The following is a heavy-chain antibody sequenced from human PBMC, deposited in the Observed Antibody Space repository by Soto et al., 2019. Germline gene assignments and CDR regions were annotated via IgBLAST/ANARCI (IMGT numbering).Heavy chain of an antibody. Sequence: SETLSLTCSVSGGSVSSGNYYWSWIRQPPGKGLEWIGYIYYTGSTNYNPSLKSRVTISVDTSKNQFSLKLSSVTAADTAVYYCARRYGASFDYWGQGTLVTVSS. CDR3: ARRYGASFDY. CDR2: IYYTGST. J-gene: IGHJ4*02. CDR1: GGSVSSGNYY. V-gene: IGHV4-61*01. D-gene: IGHD4-17*01.